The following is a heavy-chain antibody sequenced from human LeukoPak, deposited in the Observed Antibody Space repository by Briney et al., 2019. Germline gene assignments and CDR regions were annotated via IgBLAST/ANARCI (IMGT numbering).Heavy chain of an antibody. CDR3: ARDLKDDALDI. J-gene: IGHJ3*02. Sequence: SETLSLTCTVSGGSISSGSYYWGWIRQSPGKGLEWNGSIYFSGNTYYNPSLKSRVTISVDTPTNQFSLRLSSVTAADTAVYYCARDLKDDALDIWGQGTMVTVSS. CDR1: GGSISSGSYY. CDR2: IYFSGNT. V-gene: IGHV4-39*07.